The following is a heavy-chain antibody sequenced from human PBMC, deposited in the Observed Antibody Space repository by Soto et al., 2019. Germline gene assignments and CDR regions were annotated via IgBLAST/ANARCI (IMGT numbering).Heavy chain of an antibody. CDR3: ARDLGYCSGGSCYWVYYYYGMDV. V-gene: IGHV1-69*13. D-gene: IGHD2-15*01. CDR1: GGTFSSYA. CDR2: IIPIFGTA. Sequence: SVKFSCKASGGTFSSYAISWVRRAPGQGLEWMGGIIPIFGTANYAQKFQVRVTITADESTSTAYMELSSLRSEDTAVYYCARDLGYCSGGSCYWVYYYYGMDVWGQGTTVTVS. J-gene: IGHJ6*02.